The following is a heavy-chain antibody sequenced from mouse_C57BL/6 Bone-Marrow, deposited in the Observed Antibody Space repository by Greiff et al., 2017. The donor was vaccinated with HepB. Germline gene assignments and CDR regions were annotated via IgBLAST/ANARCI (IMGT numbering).Heavy chain of an antibody. V-gene: IGHV1-62-2*01. CDR1: GYTFTEYT. CDR3: ARHEYGYDGGNYAMDY. D-gene: IGHD2-2*01. CDR2: FYPGSGSI. J-gene: IGHJ4*01. Sequence: QVQLKESGAELVKPGASVKLSCKASGYTFTEYTIHWVKQRSGQGLEWIGWFYPGSGSIKYNEKFKDKATLTADKSSSTVYMELSRLTSEDSAVYFCARHEYGYDGGNYAMDYWGQGTSVTVSS.